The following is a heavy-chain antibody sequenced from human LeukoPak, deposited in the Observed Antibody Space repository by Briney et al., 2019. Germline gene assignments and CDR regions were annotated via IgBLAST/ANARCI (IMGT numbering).Heavy chain of an antibody. Sequence: PSETLSLTCTVSGGSISTYYWSWIRQPPGKGLEWIGYIHYSGSIKYNPSLKSRVTISLGTSKNQFSLRLRSVTAADTAVYYCARQTAEYGMDVWGQGTTVTVSS. CDR2: IHYSGSI. CDR1: GGSISTYY. D-gene: IGHD2-2*01. V-gene: IGHV4-59*01. J-gene: IGHJ6*02. CDR3: ARQTAEYGMDV.